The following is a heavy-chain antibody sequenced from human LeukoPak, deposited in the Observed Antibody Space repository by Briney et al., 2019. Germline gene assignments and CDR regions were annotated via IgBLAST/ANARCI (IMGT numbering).Heavy chain of an antibody. CDR2: ISSSGSTI. CDR1: GGSFSGYY. CDR3: ASTRGVTYYDYV. V-gene: IGHV3-11*04. J-gene: IGHJ4*02. Sequence: LSLTCAVYGGSFSGYYWSWVRQAPGKGLEWVSYISSSGSTIYYADSVKGRFTISRDNAKNSLYLQMNSLRAEDTAVYYCASTRGVTYYDYVWGQGTLVTVSS. D-gene: IGHD3-16*01.